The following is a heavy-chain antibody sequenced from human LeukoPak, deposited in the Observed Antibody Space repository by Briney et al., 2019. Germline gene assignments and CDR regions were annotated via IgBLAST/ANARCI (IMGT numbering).Heavy chain of an antibody. V-gene: IGHV3-74*01. CDR2: INSDGSST. J-gene: IGHJ4*02. Sequence: PGGSLRLSCAASGFTFSSYWMHWVRQAPGKGLVWVSRINSDGSSTSYADSVKGRFTISRDNAKNTLYLQTNSLRAEDTAVYYCARESNDILTGFDYWGQGTLVTVSS. D-gene: IGHD3-9*01. CDR1: GFTFSSYW. CDR3: ARESNDILTGFDY.